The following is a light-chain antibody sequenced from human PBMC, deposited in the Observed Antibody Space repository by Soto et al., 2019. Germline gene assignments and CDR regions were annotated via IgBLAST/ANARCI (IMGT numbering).Light chain of an antibody. CDR3: QQRSNWPPEIT. CDR1: QSVSSN. CDR2: GAS. V-gene: IGKV3-11*01. J-gene: IGKJ5*01. Sequence: EIVMTQSPATLSVSPGERATLSCRASQSVSSNLAWYQQEPGQAPRLLIYGASNRATGIPARFSGSGSGTDFTLTISSLEPEDFAVYYCQQRSNWPPEITFGQGTRLEIK.